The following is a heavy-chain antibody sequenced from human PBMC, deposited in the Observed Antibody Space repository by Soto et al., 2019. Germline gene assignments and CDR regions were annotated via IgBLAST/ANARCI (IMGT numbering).Heavy chain of an antibody. V-gene: IGHV1-69*02. CDR3: MTQLIVHYQNRGGEDV. Sequence: QVQLVQYGPEVKKPGSSVKVSCTASEGSFSSYTFSWVRQTPGQGLEWMGRIIPVLTIANYAPKFQDRVTITADKSTTTVYTELSSLISDDTAVYYCMTQLIVHYQNRGGEDVWGQGTTVTVSS. J-gene: IGHJ6*02. D-gene: IGHD6-6*01. CDR2: IIPVLTIA. CDR1: EGSFSSYT.